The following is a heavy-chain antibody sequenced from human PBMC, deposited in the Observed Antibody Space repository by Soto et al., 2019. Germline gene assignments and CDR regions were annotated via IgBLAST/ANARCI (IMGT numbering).Heavy chain of an antibody. CDR2: IYHSGSS. CDR1: GGSISSGGYS. V-gene: IGHV4-30-2*01. Sequence: SETLSLTCAVSGGSISSGGYSWSWLRQPPGKGLEWIGYIYHSGSSFYNPSLKSRVTISVDRSKNQFSLNLNSVTAADTAVYYCTRGPSGDKVDSWGQGTLVTVSS. CDR3: TRGPSGDKVDS. J-gene: IGHJ4*02.